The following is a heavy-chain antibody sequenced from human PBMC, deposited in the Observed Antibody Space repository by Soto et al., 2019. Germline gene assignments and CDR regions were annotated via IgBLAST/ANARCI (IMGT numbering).Heavy chain of an antibody. J-gene: IGHJ6*02. D-gene: IGHD2-2*01. CDR1: GGTFSRYS. CDR2: IIPIFGIA. CDR3: AREDRDRETGLVQAAIDGLDV. V-gene: IGHV1-69*13. Sequence: SVKVSCKASGGTFSRYSITWVRQAPGHGLEWIGRIIPIFGIASYAQKFQGRVTITADESTSTAYMELSSLRSDDTAVYYCAREDRDRETGLVQAAIDGLDVWGQGTTVTVSS.